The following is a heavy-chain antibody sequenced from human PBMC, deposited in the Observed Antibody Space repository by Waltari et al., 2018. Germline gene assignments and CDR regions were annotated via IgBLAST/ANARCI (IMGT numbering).Heavy chain of an antibody. CDR2: LQRDGNGK. CDR3: ARAYSGSYET. Sequence: EVQLVESGGDLVQPGGSLRLSCAASGFTFSSYWMTWVRQAPGEGVGWVAKLQRDGNGKYYADSVKGRFTISRDNAKNSLYLQMNSLRAEDTAVYYCARAYSGSYETWGQGTLVTVSS. CDR1: GFTFSSYW. J-gene: IGHJ3*01. V-gene: IGHV3-7*01. D-gene: IGHD1-26*01.